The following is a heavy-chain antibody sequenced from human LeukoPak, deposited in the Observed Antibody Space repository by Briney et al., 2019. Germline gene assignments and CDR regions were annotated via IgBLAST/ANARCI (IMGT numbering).Heavy chain of an antibody. CDR1: GGSISSYY. J-gene: IGHJ4*02. Sequence: SETLSLTCTVPGGSISSYYWSWIRQPPGKGLEWIGYIYYSGSTNYNPSLKSRVTISVDTSKNQFSLKLSSVTAADTAVYYCASVNGDSDFDYWGQGTLVTVSS. D-gene: IGHD4-17*01. CDR2: IYYSGST. V-gene: IGHV4-59*08. CDR3: ASVNGDSDFDY.